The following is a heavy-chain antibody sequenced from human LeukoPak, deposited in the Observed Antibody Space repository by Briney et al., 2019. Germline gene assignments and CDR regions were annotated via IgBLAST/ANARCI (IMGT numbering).Heavy chain of an antibody. CDR1: GYTFTGYY. CDR3: ARGASYYDSSGRPYYFDY. CDR2: INPNSGGT. V-gene: IGHV1-2*02. D-gene: IGHD3-22*01. Sequence: ASVKVSCKASGYTFTGYYMHWVRQAPGQGLEWMGWINPNSGGTNYAQKFQGRVTMTRDTSISTAYMELSRLRSDDTAVYYCARGASYYDSSGRPYYFDYWGQGTLVTVSS. J-gene: IGHJ4*02.